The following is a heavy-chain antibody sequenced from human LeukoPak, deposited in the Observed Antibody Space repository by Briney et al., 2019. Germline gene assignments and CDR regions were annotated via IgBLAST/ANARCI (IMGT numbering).Heavy chain of an antibody. Sequence: GGSLRLSCAASGFTFSTYAIHWVRQAPGKGLEWVAFISNNGRNKDYADSVKGRFTISRDNAKNSLFLQMDSLRAEDTAVYYCARDLAGHYYGSGSSFDYWGQGTLVTVS. J-gene: IGHJ4*02. D-gene: IGHD3-10*01. CDR3: ARDLAGHYYGSGSSFDY. V-gene: IGHV3-30*04. CDR2: ISNNGRNK. CDR1: GFTFSTYA.